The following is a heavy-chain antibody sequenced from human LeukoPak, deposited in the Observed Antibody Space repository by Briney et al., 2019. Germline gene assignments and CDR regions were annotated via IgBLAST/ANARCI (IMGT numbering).Heavy chain of an antibody. D-gene: IGHD4-23*01. V-gene: IGHV3-30-3*01. CDR3: ARDPLEARWYAYYFDY. CDR2: ISYDGSNK. J-gene: IGHJ4*02. CDR1: GFTFSSYA. Sequence: GGSLRLSCAASGFTFSSYAMHWVRQAPGKGLEWVAVISYDGSNKYYADSVKGRFTISRDNSKNTLYLQMNSLRAEDTAVYYCARDPLEARWYAYYFDYWGQGTLVTVSS.